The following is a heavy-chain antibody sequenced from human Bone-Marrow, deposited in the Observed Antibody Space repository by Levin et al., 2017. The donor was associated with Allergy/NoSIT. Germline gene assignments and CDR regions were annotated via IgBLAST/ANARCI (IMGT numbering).Heavy chain of an antibody. CDR1: GFTFSNYA. J-gene: IGHJ6*02. CDR3: SRVSTETAYDHYYGMDV. D-gene: IGHD4-17*01. CDR2: ISYDGIYT. V-gene: IGHV3-30*04. Sequence: GESLKISCAASGFTFSNYAFHWVRQAPGKGLEWVAVISYDGIYTYYTESLKGRFTISRDNSKDTLYLQMNSMRAEDTAVYYCSRVSTETAYDHYYGMDVWGQGTTVTVSS.